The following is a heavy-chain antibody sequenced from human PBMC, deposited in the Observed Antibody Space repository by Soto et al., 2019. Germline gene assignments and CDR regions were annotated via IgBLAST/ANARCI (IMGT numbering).Heavy chain of an antibody. J-gene: IGHJ4*02. CDR1: GGSMSGYY. V-gene: IGHV4-59*01. CDR3: ARSIAVPSSHIDH. D-gene: IGHD6-6*01. CDR2: VYYTGST. Sequence: SETLSLTCRVSGGSMSGYYWSWIRQAPGKGLEWIGYVYYTGSTNYNPSLQSRVTISVDTSNKQFSLSLRLVTAADTAVYFCARSIAVPSSHIDHWGQGIRVTVS.